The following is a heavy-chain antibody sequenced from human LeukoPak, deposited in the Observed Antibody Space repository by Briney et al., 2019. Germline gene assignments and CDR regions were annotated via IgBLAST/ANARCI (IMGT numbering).Heavy chain of an antibody. CDR2: IYSGGST. Sequence: PGGSLRLSCAASGFTVSSNYMSWVRQAPGKGLEWVSVIYSGGSTYYADSVKGRFTISRDNSKNTLYLQMNSLRAEDTAVYYCARSPYDILTGYYYYYGMDVWGQGTTVTASS. CDR1: GFTVSSNY. J-gene: IGHJ6*02. CDR3: ARSPYDILTGYYYYYGMDV. V-gene: IGHV3-66*01. D-gene: IGHD3-9*01.